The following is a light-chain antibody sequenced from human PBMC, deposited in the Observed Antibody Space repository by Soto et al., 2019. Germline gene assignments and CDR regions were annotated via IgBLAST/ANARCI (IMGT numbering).Light chain of an antibody. J-gene: IGLJ1*01. CDR2: DVT. V-gene: IGLV2-11*01. CDR3: CSYAGSYTFDV. Sequence: QSALTQPRSVSGSPGQSVTFSCTGTSSDVGGYNYVSWYQQHPGKAPKLMIYDVTKRPSGVPDRFSGSKSGNTASLTISGLQAEDEADYYCCSYAGSYTFDVFGTGTKLTVL. CDR1: SSDVGGYNY.